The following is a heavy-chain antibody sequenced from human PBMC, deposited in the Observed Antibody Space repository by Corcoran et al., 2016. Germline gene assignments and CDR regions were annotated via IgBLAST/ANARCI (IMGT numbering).Heavy chain of an antibody. CDR2: IWYDGSNK. Sequence: QVQLVESGGGVVQPGRSLRLSCAASGFTFSNYGMHWVRQAPGKGLEWVAIIWYDGSNKYYADSVKGRFTISRANSKNTLYLQMNSLRAEDTAGYYCAGDRGTMGDYGDYWGQGTLVTVSS. V-gene: IGHV3-33*01. D-gene: IGHD3-10*01. J-gene: IGHJ4*02. CDR3: AGDRGTMGDYGDY. CDR1: GFTFSNYG.